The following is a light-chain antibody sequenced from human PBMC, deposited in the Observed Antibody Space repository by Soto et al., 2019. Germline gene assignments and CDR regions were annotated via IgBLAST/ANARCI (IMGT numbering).Light chain of an antibody. CDR1: QSVSSSY. J-gene: IGKJ1*01. V-gene: IGKV3-20*01. CDR2: GAS. CDR3: QQYGRTPWT. Sequence: EIVLTQSPGTLSLSSGERATLSCRASQSVSSSYLAWYQQKPGQAPRLLISGASSRATGIPDRFSGSGSGTDFTLSISRLEPEDFAVYYCQQYGRTPWTFGQGTKVEIK.